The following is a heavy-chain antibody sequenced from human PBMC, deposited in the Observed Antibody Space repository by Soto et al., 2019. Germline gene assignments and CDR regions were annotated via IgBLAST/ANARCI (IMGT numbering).Heavy chain of an antibody. Sequence: QVQLQESGPGLVKPSQTLSLPCTVSGGSISSGNYYCSWIRQHPGKGLACIGYIHYSWDTYYNLSITSRVTMSIDTSKHPFSLNLSSVTASDAAMYCCARGGYNDYRGDDSWGHGTLVTVSS. V-gene: IGHV4-31*03. CDR2: IHYSWDT. J-gene: IGHJ5*01. D-gene: IGHD5-12*01. CDR3: ARGGYNDYRGDDS. CDR1: GGSISSGNYY.